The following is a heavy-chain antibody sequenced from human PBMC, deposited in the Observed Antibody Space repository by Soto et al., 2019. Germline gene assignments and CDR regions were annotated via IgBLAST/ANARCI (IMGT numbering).Heavy chain of an antibody. V-gene: IGHV4-34*01. D-gene: IGHD6-19*01. CDR1: GGSFSGYY. CDR2: INHSGST. CDR3: ARRSGWHNWFDP. Sequence: PSETLSLTCAVYGGSFSGYYWSWVRQPPGKGLEWIGEINHSGSTNYNPSLKSRVTISVDTSKNQFSLKLSSVTAADTAVYYCARRSGWHNWFDPWGQGTLVTVSS. J-gene: IGHJ5*02.